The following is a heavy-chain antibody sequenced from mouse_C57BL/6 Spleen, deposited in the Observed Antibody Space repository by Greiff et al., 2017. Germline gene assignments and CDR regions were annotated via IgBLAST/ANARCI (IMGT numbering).Heavy chain of an antibody. J-gene: IGHJ4*01. CDR2: ISSGGDYI. V-gene: IGHV5-9-1*02. CDR1: GFTFSSYA. Sequence: DVQLVESGEGLVKPGGSLKLSCAASGFTFSSYAMSWVRQTPEKRLEWVAYISSGGDYIYYADTVKGRFTISRDNARHTLYLQMSSLKSEDTAMYYSTRDETIVKGEMDYWGQGTSVTVSS. CDR3: TRDETIVKGEMDY. D-gene: IGHD2-12*01.